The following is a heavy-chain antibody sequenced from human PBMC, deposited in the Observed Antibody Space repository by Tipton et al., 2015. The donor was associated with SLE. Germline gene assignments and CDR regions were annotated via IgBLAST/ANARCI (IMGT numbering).Heavy chain of an antibody. V-gene: IGHV4-34*01. Sequence: AGLVKPSETLSLTCAVYGGSFSVHYWSWSWIRQPPGKGLEWIGYIYTSGSTNYNPSLKSRVTISVDTPKDQFSLKLTSVTAADTAVYYCARGPYGSGGVCYSDYYYGLDVWGQGTAVTVSS. CDR3: ARGPYGSGGVCYSDYYYGLDV. D-gene: IGHD2-15*01. CDR2: IYTSGST. J-gene: IGHJ6*02. CDR1: GGSFSVHY.